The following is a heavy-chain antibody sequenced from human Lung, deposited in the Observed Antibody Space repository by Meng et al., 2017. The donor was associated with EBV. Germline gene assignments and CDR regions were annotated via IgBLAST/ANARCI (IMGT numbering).Heavy chain of an antibody. CDR2: IYYSGST. CDR3: ASLVAATRWFDP. J-gene: IGHJ5*02. CDR1: GYSISSSNW. V-gene: IGHV4-28*01. Sequence: QGQLQGSGPGLVKPSDTLSLTCAVSGYSISSSNWWGWIRQPPGKGLEWIGYIYYSGSTNYNPSLKSRVTISVDTSKNQFSLNLSSVTAADTAVYYCASLVAATRWFDPWGQGTLVTVSS. D-gene: IGHD2-15*01.